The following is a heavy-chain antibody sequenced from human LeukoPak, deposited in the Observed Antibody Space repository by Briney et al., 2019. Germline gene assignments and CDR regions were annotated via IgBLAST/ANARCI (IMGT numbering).Heavy chain of an antibody. V-gene: IGHV4-59*08. J-gene: IGHJ4*02. D-gene: IGHD4-17*01. CDR2: IYYSGST. Sequence: SETLSLTCTVSGGSISSYYWSWIRQPPGKGLEWIGYIYYSGSTNYNPSLKGRVTISVDTSKNQFSLKLSSVTAADTAVYYCARHGVYGDCLFDYWGQGTLVTVSS. CDR1: GGSISSYY. CDR3: ARHGVYGDCLFDY.